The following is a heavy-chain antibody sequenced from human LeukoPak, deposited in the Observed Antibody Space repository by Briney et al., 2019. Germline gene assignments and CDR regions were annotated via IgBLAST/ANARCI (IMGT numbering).Heavy chain of an antibody. D-gene: IGHD5-18*01. CDR1: GGSISRTSYY. V-gene: IGHV4-39*07. CDR2: VFDSGST. J-gene: IGHJ4*02. CDR3: ARGPGLGYPYYFDY. Sequence: SETLSLTCTVSGGSISRTSYYWDWIRQPPGKGLEWIGNVFDSGSTHYNPSLKSRVTISVDTSKNQFSLKLSSVTAADTAVYYCARGPGLGYPYYFDYWGQGTLVTVSS.